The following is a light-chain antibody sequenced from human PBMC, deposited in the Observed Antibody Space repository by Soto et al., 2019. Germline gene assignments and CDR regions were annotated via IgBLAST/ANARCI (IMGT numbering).Light chain of an antibody. Sequence: DIQMTQSPSSLSASVGDRVTITCRASQSISSYLNWYQQKPGQAPKLLIYAASSLQSGVPSRFSGSGSWADFTLTISSLQPEDFATYYCQQSYSTPYSFGQGTKLEIK. CDR3: QQSYSTPYS. V-gene: IGKV1-39*01. J-gene: IGKJ2*01. CDR1: QSISSY. CDR2: AAS.